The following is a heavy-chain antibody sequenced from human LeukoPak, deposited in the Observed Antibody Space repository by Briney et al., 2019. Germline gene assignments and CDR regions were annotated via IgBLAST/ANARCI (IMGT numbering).Heavy chain of an antibody. CDR1: GGSITSYY. Sequence: SETLSLTCIVSGGSITSYYWSWIRQPPGKGLEWIGYIYYSGSTNYNPALKSRVTISVDTSKNQFSLKLSSVTAADTAVYYCARGSSDSSGYYKVFDYWGQGTLVTVSS. V-gene: IGHV4-59*12. CDR3: ARGSSDSSGYYKVFDY. D-gene: IGHD3-22*01. CDR2: IYYSGST. J-gene: IGHJ4*02.